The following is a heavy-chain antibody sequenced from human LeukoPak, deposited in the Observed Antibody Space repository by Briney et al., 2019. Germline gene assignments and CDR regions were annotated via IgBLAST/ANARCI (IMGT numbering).Heavy chain of an antibody. D-gene: IGHD3-16*01. V-gene: IGHV3-23*01. Sequence: GGTLRLSCAASGSSGFTFSSYGMSWVRQAPGKGLEWVSTISGSGYNTYYADSVKGRFTISRDNSKNTLYLQMNSLKAEDTALYYCAKGRWGFDYWGQGTLVTVSS. J-gene: IGHJ4*02. CDR2: ISGSGYNT. CDR1: GFTFSSYG. CDR3: AKGRWGFDY.